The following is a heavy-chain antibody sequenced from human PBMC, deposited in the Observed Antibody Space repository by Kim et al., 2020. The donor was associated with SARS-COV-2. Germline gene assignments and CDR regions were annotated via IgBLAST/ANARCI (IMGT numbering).Heavy chain of an antibody. CDR2: IYYSGST. J-gene: IGHJ3*02. CDR1: GGSISSYY. CDR3: ARDRNDYVCGSYRSDAFDI. V-gene: IGHV4-59*01. D-gene: IGHD3-16*02. Sequence: SETLSLTCTVSGGSISSYYWSWIRQPPGKGLEWIGYIYYSGSTNYNPSLKSRVTISVDTSKNQFSLKLSSVTAADTAVYYCARDRNDYVCGSYRSDAFDIWGQGTMVTVSS.